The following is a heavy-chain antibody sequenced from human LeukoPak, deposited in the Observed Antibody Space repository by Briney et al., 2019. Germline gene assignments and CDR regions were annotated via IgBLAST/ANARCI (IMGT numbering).Heavy chain of an antibody. J-gene: IGHJ4*01. V-gene: IGHV4-30-4*01. CDR2: IYYSGST. D-gene: IGHD3-22*01. CDR1: GGSISSGDYY. CDR3: ARVPFRSYYDSSGYCFDY. Sequence: PSETLSLTCTVSGGSISSGDYYWSWIRQPPGKGLEWIGYIYYSGSTYYNPSLKSRVTISVDTSKNQFSLKLSSVTAADTAVYYWARVPFRSYYDSSGYCFDYLGQGTLVTVSS.